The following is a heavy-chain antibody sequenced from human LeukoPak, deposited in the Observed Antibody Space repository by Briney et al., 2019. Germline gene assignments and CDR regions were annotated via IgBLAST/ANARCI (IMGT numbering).Heavy chain of an antibody. D-gene: IGHD6-13*01. V-gene: IGHV3-21*06. J-gene: IGHJ4*02. Sequence: NPGGSLTLSCAASGFTFSDYSLNWVRQAPGKGLEWVSCISGDSRYIYYADSVKGRSTISRDNAQNSLYLHMYSLRAEDTAVYYCARGPFSSSWSDFDYWGQGTLVTVSS. CDR1: GFTFSDYS. CDR3: ARGPFSSSWSDFDY. CDR2: ISGDSRYI.